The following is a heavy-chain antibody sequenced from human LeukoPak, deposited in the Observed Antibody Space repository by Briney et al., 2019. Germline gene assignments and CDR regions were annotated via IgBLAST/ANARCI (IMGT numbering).Heavy chain of an antibody. D-gene: IGHD5-18*01. CDR3: ARDGRADTAMVTAV. J-gene: IGHJ4*02. V-gene: IGHV1-46*01. Sequence: ASVKVSCKASGYTFTSNYIHWVRQAPGQGLEWMGMIYPRDGSTSYAQKFQGRVTVTRDTSTSTVHMELSGLRSEDTAVYYCARDGRADTAMVTAVWGQGTLVTVSS. CDR1: GYTFTSNY. CDR2: IYPRDGST.